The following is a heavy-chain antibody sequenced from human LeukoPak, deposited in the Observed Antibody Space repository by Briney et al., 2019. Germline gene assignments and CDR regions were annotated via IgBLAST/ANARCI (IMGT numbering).Heavy chain of an antibody. CDR2: ISYDGSNK. V-gene: IGHV3-30*18. D-gene: IGHD5-12*01. J-gene: IGHJ4*02. Sequence: GGFLRLSCAASGFTFSSYGMHWVRQAPGKGLEWVAVISYDGSNKYYADSVKGRFTISRDNSKNTLYLQMNSLRAEDTAVYYCAKDLKGYEEHWGQGTLVTVSS. CDR3: AKDLKGYEEH. CDR1: GFTFSSYG.